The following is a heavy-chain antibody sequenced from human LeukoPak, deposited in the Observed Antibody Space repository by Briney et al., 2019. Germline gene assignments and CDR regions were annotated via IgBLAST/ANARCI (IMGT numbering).Heavy chain of an antibody. D-gene: IGHD5-12*01. J-gene: IGHJ4*02. CDR2: IYHSGST. CDR1: GYSISSGYY. V-gene: IGHV4-38-2*02. Sequence: PSETLSLTCTVSGYSISSGYYWGWIRQPPGKGLEWIGSIYHSGSTYYNPSLKSRVTISVDTSKNQFSLKLSSVTAADTAVYYCARDGPYVDIVATMYDYWGQGTLVTVSS. CDR3: ARDGPYVDIVATMYDY.